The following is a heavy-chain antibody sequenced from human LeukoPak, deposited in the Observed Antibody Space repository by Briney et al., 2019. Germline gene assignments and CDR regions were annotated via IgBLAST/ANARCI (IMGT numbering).Heavy chain of an antibody. Sequence: GGSLRLSCAASGFSVSSNYMSWVRQALGKGLEWVSVIYRDGNTYYADSVKGRFTISRHNSQNTVYLQMNSLRAEDTAVYYCARGLYSSGWDWYFDLWGRGNPVNVSS. CDR2: IYRDGNT. CDR1: GFSVSSNY. D-gene: IGHD6-19*01. CDR3: ARGLYSSGWDWYFDL. J-gene: IGHJ2*01. V-gene: IGHV3-53*04.